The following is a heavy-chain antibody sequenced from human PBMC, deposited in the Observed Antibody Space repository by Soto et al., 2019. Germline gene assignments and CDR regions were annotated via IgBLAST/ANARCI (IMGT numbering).Heavy chain of an antibody. CDR1: GDSISCGGYS. J-gene: IGHJ5*02. D-gene: IGHD6-19*01. CDR3: ATNGGTSDWYGVDL. Sequence: SATLSLTSTPSGDSISCGGYSWTLIRQSPGEGLEWIGYTYLSGSAYYNPSLKSRVTISVDRSKNQFSLNLTSVTAVDTAVYYFATNGGTSDWYGVDLWGQGSLVTV. CDR2: TYLSGSA. V-gene: IGHV4-30-2*06.